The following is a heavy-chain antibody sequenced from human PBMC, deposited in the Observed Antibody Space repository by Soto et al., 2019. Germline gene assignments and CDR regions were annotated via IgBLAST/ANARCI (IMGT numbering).Heavy chain of an antibody. V-gene: IGHV3-11*01. CDR2: ISSSGSTI. D-gene: IGHD4-4*01. Sequence: QVQLVESGGGLVKPGGSLRLSCAASGFTFSDYYMSWIRQAPGKGLEGVSYISSSGSTIYYADFVKGRFTNSRDNAKNSLYLKMNSLRAEDTAVYYCARDQTPLQYPRGVLDYWGQGTLVTVSS. J-gene: IGHJ4*02. CDR1: GFTFSDYY. CDR3: ARDQTPLQYPRGVLDY.